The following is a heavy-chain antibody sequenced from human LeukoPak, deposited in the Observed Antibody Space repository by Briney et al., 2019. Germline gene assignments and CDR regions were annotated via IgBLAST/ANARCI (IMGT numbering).Heavy chain of an antibody. CDR1: GFTFSSYG. CDR2: IWYDGSNK. V-gene: IGHV3-33*01. CDR3: ARDPRLWFGDLLRFYFDY. J-gene: IGHJ4*02. D-gene: IGHD3-10*01. Sequence: AGGSLRLSCAASGFTFSSYGMHWVRQAPGKGLEWVAVIWYDGSNKYYADPVKGRFTISRDNSKNTLYLQMNSLRAEDTAVYYCARDPRLWFGDLLRFYFDYWGQGTLVTVSS.